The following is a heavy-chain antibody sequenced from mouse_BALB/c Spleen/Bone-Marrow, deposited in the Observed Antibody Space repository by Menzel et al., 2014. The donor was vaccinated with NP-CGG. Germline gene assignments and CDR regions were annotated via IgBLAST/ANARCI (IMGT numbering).Heavy chain of an antibody. Sequence: DVHLVESGGGLVQPGGPRKLSCAASGFTFSSFGMHWVRQAPEKGLEWVAYISSGSSTIYYADTVKGRFTISRDNPKNALFLQMTSLRSEDTAMYYCARSRGNYLYYAMDYWGQGTSVTVSS. CDR3: ARSRGNYLYYAMDY. V-gene: IGHV5-17*02. CDR2: ISSGSSTI. CDR1: GFTFSSFG. J-gene: IGHJ4*01. D-gene: IGHD2-1*01.